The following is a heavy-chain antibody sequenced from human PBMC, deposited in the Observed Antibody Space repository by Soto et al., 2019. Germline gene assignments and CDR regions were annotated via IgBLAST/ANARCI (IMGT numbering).Heavy chain of an antibody. D-gene: IGHD2-15*01. Sequence: HTVPLTYASSGGNVCSNRCAWNCFRQSPSRGLDWLGRTYYMSKWYNDYAISVKSRITIYPGTSKNQFSLKLNCVIPEDTAVYYCARADLGSDRYTLARFDPWGQGTLVTVSS. CDR1: GGNVCSNRCA. V-gene: IGHV6-1*01. CDR3: ARADLGSDRYTLARFDP. CDR2: TYYMSKWYN. J-gene: IGHJ5*02.